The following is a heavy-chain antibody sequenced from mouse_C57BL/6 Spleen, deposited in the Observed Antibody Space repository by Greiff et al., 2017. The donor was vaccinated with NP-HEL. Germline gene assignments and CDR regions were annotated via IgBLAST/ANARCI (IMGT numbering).Heavy chain of an antibody. Sequence: QVQLQQSGPELVKPGASVKLSCKASGYTFTSYDINWVKQRPGQGLEWIGWIYPRDGSNKYNEKFKGKATLTVDPSSSTAYMELHSLTSEDSAVYFCARWNGYSYAMDYWGQGTSVTVSS. J-gene: IGHJ4*01. CDR1: GYTFTSYD. V-gene: IGHV1-85*01. CDR3: ARWNGYSYAMDY. CDR2: IYPRDGSN. D-gene: IGHD2-3*01.